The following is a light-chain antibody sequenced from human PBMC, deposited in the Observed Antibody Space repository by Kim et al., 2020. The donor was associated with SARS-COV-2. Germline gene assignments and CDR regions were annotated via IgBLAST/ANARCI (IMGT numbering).Light chain of an antibody. V-gene: IGLV3-1*01. Sequence: TTSSAGTGNRWGGKHGYWYQQKPGQALVMVNYRDSKRRTGNPVRFSGSNTGNTATLTIIGTQAMDDAYYYGQAWGSSTGVFGGGTQLTVL. CDR1: RWGGKH. CDR2: RDS. CDR3: QAWGSSTGV. J-gene: IGLJ2*01.